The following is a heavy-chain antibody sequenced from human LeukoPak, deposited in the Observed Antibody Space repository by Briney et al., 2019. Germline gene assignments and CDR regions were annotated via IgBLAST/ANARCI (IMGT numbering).Heavy chain of an antibody. CDR2: IYTSGST. CDR3: ARSYSSSWPFDY. V-gene: IGHV4-4*07. J-gene: IGHJ4*02. CDR1: AGSINNYY. Sequence: SETLSLTCTVSAGSINNYYWSWLRQPAGKGLEWIGRIYTSGSTNYNLSLKSRVTMSVDTSKNQFSLKLSSVTAADTAVYYCARSYSSSWPFDYWGQGTLVTVSS. D-gene: IGHD6-13*01.